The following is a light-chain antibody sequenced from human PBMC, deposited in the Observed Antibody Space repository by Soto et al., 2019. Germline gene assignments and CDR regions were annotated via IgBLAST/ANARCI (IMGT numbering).Light chain of an antibody. CDR1: SRDTGDYNA. V-gene: IGLV2-14*01. Sequence: QSALTQPASVHGAPGQTITISCAVTSRDTGDYNAVPCYQPDPAKALKVLRCELTHRPSGVFGRFSAAKSGNTASLTTSGLQAEEEADYYSISVSVSHLYVFGTGSKVTV. CDR2: ELT. CDR3: ISVSVSHLYV. J-gene: IGLJ1*01.